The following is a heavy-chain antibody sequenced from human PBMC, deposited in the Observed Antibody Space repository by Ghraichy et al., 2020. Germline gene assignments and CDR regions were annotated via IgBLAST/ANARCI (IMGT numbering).Heavy chain of an antibody. V-gene: IGHV4-31*03. CDR1: GGSISNGNYY. CDR3: ARGQLYSNYLFEY. J-gene: IGHJ4*02. CDR2: IYYSGST. D-gene: IGHD4-11*01. Sequence: SETLSLTCTVSGGSISNGNYYWSWIRQHPGKGLEWIGYIYYSGSTYYNPSLKSRVTISVDTSKNQFSLKLSSVTAADTAVYYCARGQLYSNYLFEYWGQGTLVTVSS.